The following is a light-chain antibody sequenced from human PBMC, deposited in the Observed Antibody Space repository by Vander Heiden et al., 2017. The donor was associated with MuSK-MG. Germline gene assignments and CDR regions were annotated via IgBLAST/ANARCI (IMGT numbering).Light chain of an antibody. J-gene: IGKJ5*01. Sequence: DIVMTHSPATLSVSPWARATLPWRVSQSISDKLAWYQQTPGQSPRLLIYGAFIRATGIPPRFSGRGSGIEFTLIITSLQSEDFAVYYCQQHNKWPPPTFGQGTRLEIK. CDR1: QSISDK. V-gene: IGKV3-15*01. CDR3: QQHNKWPPPT. CDR2: GAF.